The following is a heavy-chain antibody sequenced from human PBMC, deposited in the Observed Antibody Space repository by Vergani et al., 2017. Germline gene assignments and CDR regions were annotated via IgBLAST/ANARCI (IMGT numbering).Heavy chain of an antibody. V-gene: IGHV4-61*02. CDR2: IYTSGST. Sequence: QVQLQESGPGLVKPSQTLSLTCTVSGGSISSGSYYWSWIRQPAGKGLEWIGRIYTSGSTNYNPSLKSRVTISVDTSKNQFSLKLSSVTAADTAVYYCAGGMAYDSSGYDWYFDLWGRGTLVTVSS. CDR3: AGGMAYDSSGYDWYFDL. CDR1: GGSISSGSYY. D-gene: IGHD3-22*01. J-gene: IGHJ2*01.